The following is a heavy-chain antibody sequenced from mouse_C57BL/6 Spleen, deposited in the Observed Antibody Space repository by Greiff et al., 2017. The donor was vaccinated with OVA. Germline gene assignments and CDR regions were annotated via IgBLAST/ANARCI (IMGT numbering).Heavy chain of an antibody. CDR3: VLSSSSAWFAY. CDR1: GFSFNTYA. V-gene: IGHV10-1*01. Sequence: VQLKESGGGLVQPKGSLKLSCAASGFSFNTYAMNWVRQAPGKGLEWVARIRSKSNNYATYYADSVKDRFTISRDDSESMLYLQMNNLKTEDTAMYYCVLSSSSAWFAYWGQGTLVTVSA. J-gene: IGHJ3*01. D-gene: IGHD1-3*01. CDR2: IRSKSNNYAT.